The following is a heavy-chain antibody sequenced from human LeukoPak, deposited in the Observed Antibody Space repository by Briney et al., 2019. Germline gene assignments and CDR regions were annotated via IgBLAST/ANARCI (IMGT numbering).Heavy chain of an antibody. Sequence: SETLSLTCAVYGGSFSGHYWSWIRQPPGKGLEWIGEINHSGSTNYNPSLESRVTISVDTSKNHFSLKLSSVTAADTTVYYCASGQYYDLWSGYYVDWGQGTLVTVSA. CDR2: INHSGST. CDR1: GGSFSGHY. V-gene: IGHV4-34*01. D-gene: IGHD3-3*01. J-gene: IGHJ4*02. CDR3: ASGQYYDLWSGYYVD.